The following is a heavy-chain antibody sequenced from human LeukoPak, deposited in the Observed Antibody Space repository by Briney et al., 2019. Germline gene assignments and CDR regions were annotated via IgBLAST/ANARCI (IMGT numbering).Heavy chain of an antibody. CDR1: RFTFGTYG. Sequence: GGSLRLSCAASRFTFGTYGMSWVRQAPGKGLEWVSSISGSGGSTNYADFVKGRFTISRDNSKNTLYLQMNSLRDEDTAVYYCAKSSYYDSSGYYREYYFDFWGQGTLVTVSS. CDR3: AKSSYYDSSGYYREYYFDF. D-gene: IGHD3-22*01. J-gene: IGHJ4*02. CDR2: ISGSGGST. V-gene: IGHV3-23*01.